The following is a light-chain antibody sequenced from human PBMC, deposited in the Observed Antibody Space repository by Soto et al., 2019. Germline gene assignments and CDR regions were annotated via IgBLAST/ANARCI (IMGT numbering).Light chain of an antibody. CDR2: SNN. J-gene: IGLJ3*02. Sequence: QSVLTQPPSASGTPGQRVTISCSGSRSNIGNNPVNWYQQLPGMAPKLLIHSNNQGPSGVPYRFSGSSSGTSASLVITGLQSEDEATYYCATWDDTLNSWVFGGGTKLTVL. V-gene: IGLV1-44*01. CDR1: RSNIGNNP. CDR3: ATWDDTLNSWV.